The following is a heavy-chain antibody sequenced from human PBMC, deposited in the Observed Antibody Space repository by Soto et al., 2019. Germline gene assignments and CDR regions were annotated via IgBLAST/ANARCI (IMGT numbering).Heavy chain of an antibody. CDR1: GYMFSNYD. CDR3: ARPGARYCGGDCYSGH. J-gene: IGHJ4*02. V-gene: IGHV1-8*01. CDR2: MNPDSDKT. D-gene: IGHD2-21*01. Sequence: ASVKVSCKASGYMFSNYDITWVRQATGQGLEWMGWMNPDSDKTDYAQKFQGRVTMTGNTSISTAYMELTALTYEDTAIYYCARPGARYCGGDCYSGHWGQGTLVTVSP.